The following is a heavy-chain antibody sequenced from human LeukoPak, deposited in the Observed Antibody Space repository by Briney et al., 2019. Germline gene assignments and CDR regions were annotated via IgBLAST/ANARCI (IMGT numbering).Heavy chain of an antibody. V-gene: IGHV3-23*01. Sequence: GGSLRLSCAASGFTFSSYAMSWVRQAPGKGLEWVSAISGSGGSTYYADSVKGRFTISRDNSKNTLYLQMNSLRAEDTAVYYCAKFRPADQLSYYYYMDVWGKGTTVTVSS. J-gene: IGHJ6*03. CDR2: ISGSGGST. D-gene: IGHD2-2*01. CDR1: GFTFSSYA. CDR3: AKFRPADQLSYYYYMDV.